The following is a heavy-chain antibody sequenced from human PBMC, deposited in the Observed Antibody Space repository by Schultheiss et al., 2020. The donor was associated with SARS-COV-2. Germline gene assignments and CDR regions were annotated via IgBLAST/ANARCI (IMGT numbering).Heavy chain of an antibody. CDR3: AHIRPTNANYDFWSGYYRGYYFDY. CDR1: GFSLSTSGVG. CDR2: IYWNDDK. V-gene: IGHV2-5*01. Sequence: SGPTLVKPTQTLTLTCTFSGFSLSTSGVGVGWIRQPPGKALEWLALIYWNDDKRYSPSLKSRLTITKDTSKNQVVLTMTNMDPVDTATYYCAHIRPTNANYDFWSGYYRGYYFDYWGQGTLVTVSS. J-gene: IGHJ4*02. D-gene: IGHD3-3*01.